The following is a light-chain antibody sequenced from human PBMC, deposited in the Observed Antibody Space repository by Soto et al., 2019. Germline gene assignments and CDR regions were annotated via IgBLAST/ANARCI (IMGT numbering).Light chain of an antibody. Sequence: QSALTQPPSASGTPGQRVTISCSGSSSNIGSKNVNWYQQLPETAPKVLMYSNNQRPSGVPDRFSGSKSGTSASRAISGLQSEDEADYYCAAWDDSLNGYVFGTGTKAPS. CDR3: AAWDDSLNGYV. CDR1: SSNIGSKN. CDR2: SNN. V-gene: IGLV1-44*01. J-gene: IGLJ1*01.